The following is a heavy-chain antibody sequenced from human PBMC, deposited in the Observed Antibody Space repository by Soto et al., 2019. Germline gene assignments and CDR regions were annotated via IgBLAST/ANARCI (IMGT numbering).Heavy chain of an antibody. D-gene: IGHD3-22*01. CDR3: TRGYSYDSSGHNYFDP. Sequence: SVKVSCKTSGTTFSRNAISWVRQAPGQGLEWMGGIIPIFGTARYAQKYQGRVTITADGSTNTAYMEVTSLTFGDMAVYYCTRGYSYDSSGHNYFDPWGQGTLVTVSS. CDR2: IIPIFGTA. CDR1: GTTFSRNA. V-gene: IGHV1-69*13. J-gene: IGHJ5*02.